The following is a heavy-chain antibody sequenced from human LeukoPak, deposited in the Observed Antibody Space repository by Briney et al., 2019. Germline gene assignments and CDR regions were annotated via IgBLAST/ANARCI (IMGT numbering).Heavy chain of an antibody. D-gene: IGHD5-24*01. V-gene: IGHV3-30*18. Sequence: GGSLRLSCAVSGFTFSSYGMHWVRQAPGKGLEWVAVISYDGSNKYYADSVKGRFTISRDNSKNTLYLQMNSLRAEDTAVYYCAKDQREMATILGDIWGQGTMVTVSS. CDR1: GFTFSSYG. CDR3: AKDQREMATILGDI. CDR2: ISYDGSNK. J-gene: IGHJ3*02.